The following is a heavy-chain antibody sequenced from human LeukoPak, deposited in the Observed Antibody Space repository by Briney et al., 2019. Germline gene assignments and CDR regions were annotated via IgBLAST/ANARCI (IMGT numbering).Heavy chain of an antibody. D-gene: IGHD4-17*01. CDR3: AREGPYGDYFDYFDY. CDR2: IYTSGST. Sequence: SETLSLTCTVSGGSISSYYWSWIRQPAGKGLEWIGRIYTSGSTNYNPSLKSRVTMSVDTSKNQFSLKLSSVTAADTAVYYCAREGPYGDYFDYFDYWGQGTLVTVSS. J-gene: IGHJ4*02. CDR1: GGSISSYY. V-gene: IGHV4-4*07.